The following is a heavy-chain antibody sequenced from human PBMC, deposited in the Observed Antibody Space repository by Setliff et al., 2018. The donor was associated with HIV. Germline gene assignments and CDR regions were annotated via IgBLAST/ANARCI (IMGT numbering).Heavy chain of an antibody. D-gene: IGHD3-22*01. Sequence: KPSETLSLTCTVSGGSISTYYWSWIRQPAGKGLEWIGRIYTSGSTNYNPSIKSRVTMSVDTSKNQFSLKLSSVTAADTAVYYCARGTCYYDSSGFRDAFDIWGQGTMVTVSS. V-gene: IGHV4-4*07. CDR3: ARGTCYYDSSGFRDAFDI. J-gene: IGHJ3*02. CDR2: IYTSGST. CDR1: GGSISTYY.